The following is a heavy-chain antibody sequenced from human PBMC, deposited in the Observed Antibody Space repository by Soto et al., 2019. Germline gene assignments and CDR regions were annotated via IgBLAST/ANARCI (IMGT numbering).Heavy chain of an antibody. Sequence: SETLSLTCTVSGGSISSSSYYWGWIRQPPGKGLEWIGSIYYSGSTYYNPSLKSRVTISVDTSKNQFSLKLSSVTAADTAVYYCASPPYYDGSGRVDVWGQGTTVTVSS. D-gene: IGHD3-10*01. J-gene: IGHJ6*02. V-gene: IGHV4-39*01. CDR3: ASPPYYDGSGRVDV. CDR2: IYYSGST. CDR1: GGSISSSSYY.